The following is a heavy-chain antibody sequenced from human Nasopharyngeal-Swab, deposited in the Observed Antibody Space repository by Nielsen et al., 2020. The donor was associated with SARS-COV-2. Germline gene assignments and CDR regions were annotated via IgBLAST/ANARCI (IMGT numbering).Heavy chain of an antibody. J-gene: IGHJ4*02. Sequence: GGSLRLSCAASGFTFSGYTMHWVRQAPGKGLEWVAVISYDGSNKYYADSVKGRFTISRDISKNTLYLQMNSLRAEDTAVFYCAGTPLDSSGYYYAFHYWGRGTLVTVSS. CDR3: AGTPLDSSGYYYAFHY. CDR2: ISYDGSNK. D-gene: IGHD3-22*01. V-gene: IGHV3-30-3*01. CDR1: GFTFSGYT.